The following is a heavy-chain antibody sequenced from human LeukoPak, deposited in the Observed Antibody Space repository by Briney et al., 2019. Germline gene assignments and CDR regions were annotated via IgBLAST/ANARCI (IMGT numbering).Heavy chain of an antibody. CDR2: ISSGSSTI. Sequence: GGSLRLSCAASGFTLSNHWMIWVRQAPGKGLEWVSYISSGSSTIYYANSVKGRFTISRDNAKNSLYLQMNSLRAEDTAVYYCARGRIAVTATDYWGQETLVTVSS. D-gene: IGHD6-19*01. J-gene: IGHJ4*02. V-gene: IGHV3-48*04. CDR3: ARGRIAVTATDY. CDR1: GFTLSNHW.